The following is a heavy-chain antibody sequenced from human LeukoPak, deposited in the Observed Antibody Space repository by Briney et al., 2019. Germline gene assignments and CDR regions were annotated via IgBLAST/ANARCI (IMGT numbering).Heavy chain of an antibody. Sequence: SEALSLTCAVYGGSFSGYYWSWIRQPPGKGLEWIGEINHSGSTNYNPSLKSRVTISVDTSKNQFSLKLSSVTAADTAVYYCARAPPIGIQPPHYFDYWGQGTLVTVSS. CDR2: INHSGST. V-gene: IGHV4-34*01. CDR1: GGSFSGYY. J-gene: IGHJ4*02. CDR3: ARAPPIGIQPPHYFDY.